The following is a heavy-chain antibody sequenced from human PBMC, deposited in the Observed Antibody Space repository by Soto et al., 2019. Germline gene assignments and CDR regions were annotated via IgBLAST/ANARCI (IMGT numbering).Heavy chain of an antibody. CDR3: EKLGSWGVIIIAIDY. J-gene: IGHJ4*02. V-gene: IGHV3-23*01. CDR1: GFTFSSYA. Sequence: EVQLLESGGGLVQPGGSLRLSCAASGFTFSSYAMSWVRQAPGKGLEWVSGISGSGGSTYYADSVKGRFTISRDNSKNTLYLQMNRLRAEDTAVYYCEKLGSWGVIIIAIDYWGQGTLVTVSS. CDR2: ISGSGGST. D-gene: IGHD3-10*01.